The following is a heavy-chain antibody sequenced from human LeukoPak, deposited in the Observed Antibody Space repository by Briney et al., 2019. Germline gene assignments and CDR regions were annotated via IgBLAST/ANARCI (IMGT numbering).Heavy chain of an antibody. V-gene: IGHV1-2*02. J-gene: IGHJ6*03. CDR1: GYTFTGYY. CDR3: ARASGSYYGDYYYMDV. D-gene: IGHD1-26*01. CDR2: INPNSGGT. Sequence: ASVKVSCKASGYTFTGYYMHWVRQAPGQGLEWMGWINPNSGGTNYAQKFQGRVTMTRDTSISTAYMELSRLRSDDTAVYYCARASGSYYGDYYYMDVWGKGTTVTVSS.